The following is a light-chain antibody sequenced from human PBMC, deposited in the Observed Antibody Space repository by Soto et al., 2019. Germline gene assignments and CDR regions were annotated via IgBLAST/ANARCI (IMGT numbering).Light chain of an antibody. Sequence: QSALTQPASVSGPPGQSITISCPGTRSDVGSYNLVSWYQQHPGKAPKVMIYEGSKRPSGVSNRFSGSKSGNTASLTISGLQAEDDADYYCCSYAGSSTWVFGGGTKLTVL. CDR3: CSYAGSSTWV. V-gene: IGLV2-23*01. CDR2: EGS. J-gene: IGLJ3*02. CDR1: RSDVGSYNL.